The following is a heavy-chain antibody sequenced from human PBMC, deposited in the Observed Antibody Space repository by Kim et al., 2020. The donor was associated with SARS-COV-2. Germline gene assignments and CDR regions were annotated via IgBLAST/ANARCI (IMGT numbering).Heavy chain of an antibody. Sequence: PALKSRVTISVDASKNQFSLKLSSVTAADTAVYYCARSFYGDWSQGAFDYWGQGTLVTVSS. J-gene: IGHJ4*02. CDR3: ARSFYGDWSQGAFDY. D-gene: IGHD4-17*01. V-gene: IGHV4-31*02.